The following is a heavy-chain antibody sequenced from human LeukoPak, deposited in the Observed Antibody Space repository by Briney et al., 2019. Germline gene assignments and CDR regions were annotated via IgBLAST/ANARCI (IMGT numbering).Heavy chain of an antibody. D-gene: IGHD4-23*01. CDR2: IYYSGST. J-gene: IGHJ3*02. CDR3: ARLVTPDDAFDI. V-gene: IGHV4-59*01. CDR1: GGSISSYY. Sequence: RPSETPSLTCTVSGGSISSYYWSWIRQPPGKGLEWIGYIYYSGSTNYNPSLKSRVTISVDTSKNQFSLKLSSETAADTAVYYCARLVTPDDAFDIWGQGTMVTVSS.